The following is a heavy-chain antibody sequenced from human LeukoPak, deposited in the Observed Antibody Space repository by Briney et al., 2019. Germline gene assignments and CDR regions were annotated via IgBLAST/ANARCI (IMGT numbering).Heavy chain of an antibody. Sequence: GGSLRLSCAASGFTFSSSWMHWVRQAPGKGLVWVSRITRDGSSTTYADSVKGRFTTSRDNAKNTLYLQMDSLRDDDTAVYYCARDPGYESWSPFWGGMDIWGNGTTVIVSS. CDR1: GFTFSSSW. D-gene: IGHD3-16*01. J-gene: IGHJ6*04. CDR2: ITRDGSST. V-gene: IGHV3-74*01. CDR3: ARDPGYESWSPFWGGMDI.